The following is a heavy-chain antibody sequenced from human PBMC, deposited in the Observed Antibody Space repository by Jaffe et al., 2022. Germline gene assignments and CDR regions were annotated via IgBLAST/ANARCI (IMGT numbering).Heavy chain of an antibody. CDR3: ARNYNIVATIEAWGTIAVGETCDAFDI. D-gene: IGHD5-12*01. V-gene: IGHV3-21*01. J-gene: IGHJ3*02. CDR1: GFTFSSYS. CDR2: ISSSSSYI. Sequence: EVQLVESGGGLVKPGGSLRLSCAASGFTFSSYSMNWVRQAPGKGLEWVSSISSSSSYIYYADSVKGRFTISRDNAKNSLYLQMNSLRAEDTAVYYCARNYNIVATIEAWGTIAVGETCDAFDIWGQGTMVTVSS.